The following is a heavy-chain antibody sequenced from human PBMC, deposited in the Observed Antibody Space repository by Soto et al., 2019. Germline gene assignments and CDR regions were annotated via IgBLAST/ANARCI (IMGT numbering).Heavy chain of an antibody. CDR3: ARAPIAAAGTPYFDY. CDR2: ISAYNGNT. J-gene: IGHJ4*02. D-gene: IGHD6-13*01. CDR1: GYTFTSYG. Sequence: ASVKVSCKASGYTFTSYGISWVRQAPGQGLEWMGWISAYNGNTNYAQKLQGRVTMTTDTSTSTAYMELRSLRSDDTAVYYCARAPIAAAGTPYFDYWGQGTLVTVSS. V-gene: IGHV1-18*01.